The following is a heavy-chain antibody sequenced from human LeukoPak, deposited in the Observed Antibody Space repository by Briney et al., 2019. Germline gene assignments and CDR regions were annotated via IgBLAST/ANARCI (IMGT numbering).Heavy chain of an antibody. D-gene: IGHD6-13*01. CDR1: GFTFNDAW. J-gene: IGHJ4*02. CDR3: ATDPQQLGY. V-gene: IGHV3-15*01. CDR2: VKSKTDGGTI. Sequence: GGSLRLSCAASGFTFNDAWMSWVRQVPGKGLEWVGRVKSKTDGGTIDYAAPVKGRFTISRDDSKNTLYLQMNGLKTEDTAVYYCATDPQQLGYWGQGTLVTVSS.